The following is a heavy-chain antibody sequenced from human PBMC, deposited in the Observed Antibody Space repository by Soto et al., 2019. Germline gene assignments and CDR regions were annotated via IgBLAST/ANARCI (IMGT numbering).Heavy chain of an antibody. CDR1: GGSISSYY. J-gene: IGHJ4*02. D-gene: IGHD5-12*01. CDR2: IYYSGST. Sequence: PSETLSLTCTVSGGSISSYYWSWIRQPPGKGLEWIGYIYYSGSTNYNPSLKSRVTISVDTSKNQFSLKLSSVTAADTAVYYCARVVRDGYNPHFDYWGQGTLVTVSS. V-gene: IGHV4-59*01. CDR3: ARVVRDGYNPHFDY.